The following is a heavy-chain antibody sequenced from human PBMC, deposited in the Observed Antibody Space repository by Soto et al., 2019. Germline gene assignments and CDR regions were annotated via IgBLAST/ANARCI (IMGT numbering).Heavy chain of an antibody. V-gene: IGHV4-34*01. CDR2: INHSGST. CDR1: GGSFSGYY. J-gene: IGHJ4*02. D-gene: IGHD3-10*01. Sequence: PAETLSLTCAGSGGSFSGYYLTWIRQPPGTGLEWIGDINHSGSTDYNPSLKSRITISADTSNNPYSLKLTPVTAVDTAVYYCARDKITVLFNYWGQGTRVIVSS. CDR3: ARDKITVLFNY.